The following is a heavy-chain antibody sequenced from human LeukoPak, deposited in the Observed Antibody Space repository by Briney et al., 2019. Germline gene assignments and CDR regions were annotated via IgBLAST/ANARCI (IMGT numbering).Heavy chain of an antibody. J-gene: IGHJ4*02. CDR1: GFTFSSYS. CDR3: ARDRSSGWYLSRWTGYFDY. Sequence: PGGSLRLSCAASGFTFSSYSMNWVRQAPGKGLEWVSSISSSSSYIYYADSVKGRFTISRDNAKNSLYLQMNSLRAEDTAVYYCARDRSSGWYLSRWTGYFDYWGQGTLVTVSS. D-gene: IGHD6-19*01. CDR2: ISSSSSYI. V-gene: IGHV3-21*01.